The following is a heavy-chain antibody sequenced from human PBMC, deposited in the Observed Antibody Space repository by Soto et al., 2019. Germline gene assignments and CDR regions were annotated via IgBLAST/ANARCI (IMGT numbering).Heavy chain of an antibody. J-gene: IGHJ4*02. CDR1: GRSMSSNY. V-gene: IGHV4-59*01. CDR2: VFYGGT. Sequence: PSETLSLTCSVSGRSMSSNYWSWIRQSPDKGLEWLGYVFYGGTDYNPSLEGRLTMSVETSKSQFSLRLNSVTAADTAVHYCASYRGALHFDSWGQGILVTVSS. D-gene: IGHD4-4*01. CDR3: ASYRGALHFDS.